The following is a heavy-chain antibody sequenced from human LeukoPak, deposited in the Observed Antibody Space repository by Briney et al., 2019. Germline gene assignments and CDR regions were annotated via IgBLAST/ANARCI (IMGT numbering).Heavy chain of an antibody. CDR2: ISGSGGST. CDR3: ARGGRPYDAFDI. Sequence: GGSLRLSCAASGFTFSSYAMSWVRQAPGKGLEWVSAISGSGGSTYYADSVKGRFTISRDNSKNTLYLQMNSLRAEDTAVYYCARGGRPYDAFDIWGQGTMVTVSS. V-gene: IGHV3-23*01. CDR1: GFTFSSYA. J-gene: IGHJ3*02.